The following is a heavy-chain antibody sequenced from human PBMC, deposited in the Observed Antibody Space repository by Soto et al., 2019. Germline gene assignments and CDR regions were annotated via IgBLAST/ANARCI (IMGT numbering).Heavy chain of an antibody. J-gene: IGHJ6*02. V-gene: IGHV4-39*01. Sequence: SHTLYFTSSLNGHSIVSLIYYWALISQPPGKWLGWIGSIYYSGSTSYTPSLKSRVTISVDTSKNQFSLKLSSVTAADTAVYYRAKRPYYDSSGFEGGGMDVWGQGTTVS. CDR2: IYYSGST. CDR3: AKRPYYDSSGFEGGGMDV. D-gene: IGHD3-22*01. CDR1: GHSIVSLIYY.